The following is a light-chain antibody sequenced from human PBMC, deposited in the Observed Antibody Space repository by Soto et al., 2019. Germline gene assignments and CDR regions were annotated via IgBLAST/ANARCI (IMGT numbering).Light chain of an antibody. CDR3: KQYDSSRL. CDR2: GAS. V-gene: IGKV3-20*01. Sequence: EIVLTQSPGTLSLSPGERATLSCRASQSVSSTYLAWYQQKPCQAPRLLIYGASSRATGIPDRFSGSGSGTDFTLTISRLEPEDFAVYYCKQYDSSRLFGAGTKVEIK. CDR1: QSVSSTY. J-gene: IGKJ4*01.